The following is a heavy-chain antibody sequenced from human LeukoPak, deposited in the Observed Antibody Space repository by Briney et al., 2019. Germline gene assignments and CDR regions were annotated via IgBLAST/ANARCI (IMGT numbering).Heavy chain of an antibody. CDR2: INHSGST. D-gene: IGHD5-24*01. CDR3: VRADGRAGYKGVVDS. Sequence: SETLSLTCAVYGGSFSGYHWSWIRQPPGKGLEWIGEINHSGSTNYNPSLKSRVTMSVDTSRNQFSLKLNSVTAADAAVYYCVRADGRAGYKGVVDSWGQGTLVTVSS. CDR1: GGSFSGYH. J-gene: IGHJ4*02. V-gene: IGHV4-34*01.